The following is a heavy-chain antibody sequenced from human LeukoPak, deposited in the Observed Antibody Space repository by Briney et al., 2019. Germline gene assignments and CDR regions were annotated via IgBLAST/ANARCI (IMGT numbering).Heavy chain of an antibody. CDR2: IHSGGSI. CDR1: GFTLSRNY. Sequence: GGSLRLSCAVSGFTLSRNYMSWVRQAPGNGMEWVSVIHSGGSIYYADSVKGRFIVSRDNSKNTVFLQMNSLRAGDTAVYYCVGAKGFGYWGQGTLVTVSS. V-gene: IGHV3-66*01. J-gene: IGHJ4*02. CDR3: VGAKGFGY.